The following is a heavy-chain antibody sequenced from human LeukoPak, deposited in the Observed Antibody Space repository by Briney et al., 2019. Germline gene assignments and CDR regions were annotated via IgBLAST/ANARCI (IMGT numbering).Heavy chain of an antibody. J-gene: IGHJ4*02. CDR1: GYTFTGPY. Sequence: ASVKVSCKASGYTFTGPYIHWMRQAPGQGLEWMGWINPNSGGTKYAQKFQGRVTMTRNTSISTAYMELSSLRSEDTAVYYCAREGGGSWGQGTLVTVSS. CDR3: AREGGGS. D-gene: IGHD1-26*01. V-gene: IGHV1-2*02. CDR2: INPNSGGT.